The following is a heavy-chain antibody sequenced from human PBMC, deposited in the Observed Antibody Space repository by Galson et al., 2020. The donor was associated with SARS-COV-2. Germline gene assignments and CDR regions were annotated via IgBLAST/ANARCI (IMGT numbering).Heavy chain of an antibody. D-gene: IGHD2-2*01. CDR2: ISASGDST. J-gene: IGHJ4*02. CDR1: EFTFSTYA. Sequence: GESLKISCEASEFTFSTYAMTWVRQAPGKGLEWVSAISASGDSTYQADSVKGRFTISRDNSKSTLYLQMNSLRAEDTAVYYCAKGAGYQLLLYLAYWGQGTLVTVSS. CDR3: AKGAGYQLLLYLAY. V-gene: IGHV3-23*01.